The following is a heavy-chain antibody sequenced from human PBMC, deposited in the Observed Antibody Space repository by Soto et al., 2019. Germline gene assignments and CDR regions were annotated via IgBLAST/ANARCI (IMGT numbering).Heavy chain of an antibody. D-gene: IGHD2-8*02. J-gene: IGHJ6*02. CDR1: GGTFSIYG. CDR2: SIPILTTP. CDR3: ATSVGIAPTGEHGMDV. Sequence: QVQLVQSGAEVKKTGSSVKVSCKASGGTFSIYGFSWVRQAPGQGPEWIGGSIPILTTPNYAQKFHGRVTIVADESTTTVYMDLSSLKSEDTAVYYCATSVGIAPTGEHGMDVWGQGTSVTVSS. V-gene: IGHV1-69*01.